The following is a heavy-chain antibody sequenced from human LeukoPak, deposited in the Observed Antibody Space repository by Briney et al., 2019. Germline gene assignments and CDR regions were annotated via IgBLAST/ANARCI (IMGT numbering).Heavy chain of an antibody. D-gene: IGHD6-19*01. CDR3: SISSGWYEPFDY. Sequence: SETLSLTXTVSGGSISSSSYYWACIRQPPGKGLEWIGSIYYSGSAYYNPSLKSRVTISVDTSKNQFSLKLSSVTAADTAVYYCSISSGWYEPFDYWGQGTLVTVSS. V-gene: IGHV4-39*01. CDR2: IYYSGSA. J-gene: IGHJ4*02. CDR1: GGSISSSSYY.